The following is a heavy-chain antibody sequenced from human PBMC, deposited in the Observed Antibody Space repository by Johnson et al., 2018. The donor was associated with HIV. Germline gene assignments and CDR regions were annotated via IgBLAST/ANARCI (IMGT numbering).Heavy chain of an antibody. CDR1: GFTFSSYA. D-gene: IGHD3-10*01. Sequence: QVQLVESGGGVVQPGRSLRLSCAASGFTFSSYAMHWVRQAPGKGLEWVAVISYDGSNKYYADSVKGRFTISRDNAKNSLCLQMNSLRAEDTAVYYCAMLFLHAFDIWGQGTMVTVSS. CDR2: ISYDGSNK. CDR3: AMLFLHAFDI. J-gene: IGHJ3*02. V-gene: IGHV3-30*04.